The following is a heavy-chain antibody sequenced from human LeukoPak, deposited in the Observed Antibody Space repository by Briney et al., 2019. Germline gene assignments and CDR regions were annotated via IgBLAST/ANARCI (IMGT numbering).Heavy chain of an antibody. V-gene: IGHV4-61*01. Sequence: PSETLSLTCSVSGGSVSSSSYYCSWIRQPPGKGLEWIGYIFDSGSTNYNPSLKSRVTISVDTSKNQFSLKLSSVTAADTAVYYCARGNGDYVWGSYRPSSFDYWGQGTLVTVSS. D-gene: IGHD3-16*02. CDR2: IFDSGST. CDR1: GGSVSSSSYY. J-gene: IGHJ4*02. CDR3: ARGNGDYVWGSYRPSSFDY.